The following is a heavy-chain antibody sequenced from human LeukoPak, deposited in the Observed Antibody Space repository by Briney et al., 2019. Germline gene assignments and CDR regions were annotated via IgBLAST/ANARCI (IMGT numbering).Heavy chain of an antibody. CDR3: ARGMRWELRATDY. D-gene: IGHD1-26*01. CDR2: MNPNSGNT. J-gene: IGHJ4*02. Sequence: ASVKVSCKASGYTFTNYDINWVRQATGQGLEWMGWMNPNSGNTGYAQKFQGRVTMTRNTSISTAYMELNSLTSEDTAVYYCARGMRWELRATDYWGQGSLVTVSS. CDR1: GYTFTNYD. V-gene: IGHV1-8*01.